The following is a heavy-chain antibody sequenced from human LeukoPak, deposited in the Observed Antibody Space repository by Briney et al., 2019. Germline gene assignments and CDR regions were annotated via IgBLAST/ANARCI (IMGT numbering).Heavy chain of an antibody. D-gene: IGHD3-16*01. Sequence: ASVKVSCKASGYTFTSYAIHWVRQAPGQGLEWMGWINTNTGNAAYAQGLTGRSVFSLDTSVSTAYLEISSLKAEDTAVYYCARPMGRYYYYGMDVWGQGTTVTVS. CDR3: ARPMGRYYYYGMDV. CDR1: GYTFTSYA. V-gene: IGHV7-4-1*02. J-gene: IGHJ6*02. CDR2: INTNTGNA.